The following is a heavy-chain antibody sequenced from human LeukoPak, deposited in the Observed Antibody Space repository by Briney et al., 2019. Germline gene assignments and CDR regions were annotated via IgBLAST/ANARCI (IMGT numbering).Heavy chain of an antibody. D-gene: IGHD2-2*01. CDR2: ITGSGGNT. CDR1: GFTFNSYA. J-gene: IGHJ4*02. V-gene: IGHV3-23*01. Sequence: PGGSLRLSCEASGFTFNSYAMSWVRQAPGKGLEWVSGITGSGGNTYYADSVKGRFTISRDNSKNTLYVQRNSLRAEDTAVYYCAKRIGSCNSISCLYFDHWGEGALVTVSS. CDR3: AKRIGSCNSISCLYFDH.